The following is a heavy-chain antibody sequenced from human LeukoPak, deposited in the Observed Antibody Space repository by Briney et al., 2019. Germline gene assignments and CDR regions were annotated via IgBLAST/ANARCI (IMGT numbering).Heavy chain of an antibody. V-gene: IGHV1-2*02. Sequence: ASVKVSCKASGYSFISNHIYWVRQAPGQGLELMGWIMPDISESRSAQNFQGRVTMTWDTSITSAYMELSSLTSDDTAVYFCAREGGVKGLDVWGQGTMVTVSS. J-gene: IGHJ3*01. D-gene: IGHD3-16*01. CDR2: IMPDISES. CDR3: AREGGVKGLDV. CDR1: GYSFISNH.